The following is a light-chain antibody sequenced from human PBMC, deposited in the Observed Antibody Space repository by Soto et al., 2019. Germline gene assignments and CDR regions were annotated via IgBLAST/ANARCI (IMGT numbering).Light chain of an antibody. CDR3: AARDDSLNAVV. V-gene: IGLV1-44*01. J-gene: IGLJ2*01. Sequence: QSVLTQPPSASGAPGQRVTISCSGSSSNIGSTTVNWYQHLPGTAPKLLIYSNNQRPSGVPDRFSGSRYGTSASLAISGLQVEDEADYYCAARDDSLNAVVFGGGIKLTVL. CDR2: SNN. CDR1: SSNIGSTT.